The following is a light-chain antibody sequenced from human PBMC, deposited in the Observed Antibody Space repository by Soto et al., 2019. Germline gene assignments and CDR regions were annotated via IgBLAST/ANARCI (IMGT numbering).Light chain of an antibody. J-gene: IGKJ1*01. V-gene: IGKV1-5*03. CDR2: KAS. CDR3: QQYENYWT. CDR1: QTISSW. Sequence: DIQMTQSPSTLSGSVGDRATLTCRASQTISSWLAWYQQKPGKAPKLLIYKASTLKSGVPSRFSGSGSGTEFTLTISSLQPDDFATYYCQQYENYWTFGQGTKVDIK.